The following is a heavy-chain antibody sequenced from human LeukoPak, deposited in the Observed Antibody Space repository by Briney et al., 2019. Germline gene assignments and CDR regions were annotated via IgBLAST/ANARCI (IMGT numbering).Heavy chain of an antibody. D-gene: IGHD3-16*01. J-gene: IGHJ4*02. CDR3: ARGGAFRPFDY. Sequence: WASVKVSCKASGYTFTSYGISWVRQAPGQGLEWMGGIIPIFGTANYAQKFQGRVTITADESTSTAYMELSSLRSEDTAVYYCARGGAFRPFDYWGQGTLVTVSS. CDR2: IIPIFGTA. CDR1: GYTFTSYG. V-gene: IGHV1-69*13.